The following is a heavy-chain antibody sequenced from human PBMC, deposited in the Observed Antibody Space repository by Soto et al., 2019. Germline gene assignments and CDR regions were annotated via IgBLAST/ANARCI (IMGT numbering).Heavy chain of an antibody. J-gene: IGHJ5*02. CDR1: GGSISSYY. CDR3: GRFTGGFDP. CDR2: IYYSGST. V-gene: IGHV4-59*08. D-gene: IGHD3-10*01. Sequence: SETLSLTCTVSGGSISSYYWSWIRQPPGKGLEWIGYIYYSGSTNYNPSLKSRVTISVDTSKNQFSLKLSSVTAADTAVYYCGRFTGGFDPGGQGTLVTVSS.